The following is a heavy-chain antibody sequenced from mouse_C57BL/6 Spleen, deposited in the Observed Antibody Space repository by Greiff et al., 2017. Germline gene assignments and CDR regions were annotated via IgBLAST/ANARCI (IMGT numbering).Heavy chain of an antibody. Sequence: QVQLQQSGAELVRPGASVTLSCKASGYTFTDYGMHWVKQTPVHGLEWIGDIDPDTGGTAYNQKFKGKAILTVDNSSNTAYMELRSLTSEDAAVYYCARGERLGRGMAYGGWGKGTTLTVAT. CDR1: GYTFTDYG. CDR3: ARGERLGRGMAYGG. J-gene: IGHJ2*01. D-gene: IGHD6-5*01. CDR2: IDPDTGGT. V-gene: IGHV1-15*01.